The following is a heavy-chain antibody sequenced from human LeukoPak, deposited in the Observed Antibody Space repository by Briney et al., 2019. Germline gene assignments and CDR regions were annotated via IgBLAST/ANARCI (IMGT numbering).Heavy chain of an antibody. CDR2: ISYDGSNK. CDR1: GFTFSSFA. CDR3: ARDPYYDFWSGYYGMDV. J-gene: IGHJ6*02. Sequence: PGGSLRLSCAASGFTFSSFAMHWVRQAPGKGLGWVAIISYDGSNKYYADSVKGRFTISRDNSKNTLYLQMNSLRAEDTAVYYCARDPYYDFWSGYYGMDVWGQGTTVTVSS. D-gene: IGHD3-3*01. V-gene: IGHV3-30-3*01.